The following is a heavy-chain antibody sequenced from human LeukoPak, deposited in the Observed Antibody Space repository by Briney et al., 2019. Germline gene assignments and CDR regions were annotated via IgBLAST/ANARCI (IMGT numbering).Heavy chain of an antibody. D-gene: IGHD3-10*01. V-gene: IGHV3-53*01. CDR2: MYSGGST. CDR3: ASVTMVRGPHFDY. CDR1: GFTVSSKY. J-gene: IGHJ4*02. Sequence: PGGSLRLSCAASGFTVSSKYMSWVRLAPGKGLEWVSVMYSGGSTYYADSVEGRFTISRDSSKNTVYLQMSSLRAEDTAVYYCASVTMVRGPHFDYWGQGTLVTVSS.